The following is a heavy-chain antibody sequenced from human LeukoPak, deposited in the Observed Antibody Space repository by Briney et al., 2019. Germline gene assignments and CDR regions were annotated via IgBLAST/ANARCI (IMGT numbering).Heavy chain of an antibody. J-gene: IGHJ3*02. CDR1: GYTFTGYY. CDR3: AREGWERVAFDI. Sequence: ASVKVSCKASGYTFTGYYMHWVRQAPGQRLEWMGWINAGNGNTKYSQEFQGRVTITRDTSASTAYMELSSLRSEDMAVYYCAREGWERVAFDIWGQGTMVTVSS. D-gene: IGHD1-1*01. CDR2: INAGNGNT. V-gene: IGHV1-3*03.